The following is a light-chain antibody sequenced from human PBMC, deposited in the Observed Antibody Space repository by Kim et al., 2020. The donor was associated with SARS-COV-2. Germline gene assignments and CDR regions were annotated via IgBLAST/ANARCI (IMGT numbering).Light chain of an antibody. CDR1: SSNIGSNY. Sequence: QSVLTQPPSASGTPGQRVTISCSGSSSNIGSNYVYWYQQLPGTAPKLLIYRNNQRASGVPDRFSGSTSGTSASLAISGLRSEDEADYYCAAWDDSLSGWVFGGGTQLTVL. J-gene: IGLJ3*02. V-gene: IGLV1-47*01. CDR2: RNN. CDR3: AAWDDSLSGWV.